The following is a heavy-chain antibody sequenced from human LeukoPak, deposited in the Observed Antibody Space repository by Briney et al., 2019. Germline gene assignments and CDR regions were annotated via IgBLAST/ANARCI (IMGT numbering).Heavy chain of an antibody. CDR3: ATRYCSSTSCRRGAMDV. D-gene: IGHD2-2*01. J-gene: IGHJ6*02. CDR2: INHSGST. V-gene: IGHV4-34*01. CDR1: GGSFSGYY. Sequence: SETLSLTCAVYGGSFSGYYWSWIRQPPGKGLERIGEINHSGSTNYNPSLKSRVTISVDTSKNQFSLKLSSVTAADTAVYYCATRYCSSTSCRRGAMDVWGQGTTVTVSS.